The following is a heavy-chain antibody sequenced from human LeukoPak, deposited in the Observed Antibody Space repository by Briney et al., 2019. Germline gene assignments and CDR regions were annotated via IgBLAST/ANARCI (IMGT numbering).Heavy chain of an antibody. CDR2: ISASGAGT. CDR3: AKGERTVTPSYFDY. CDR1: GFIFSSYV. V-gene: IGHV3-23*01. Sequence: QPGGSLRLSCSASGFIFSSYVMSWVRQAPGNGLEWVSAISASGAGTYYADSVKGRFTISSDNSKNPLYLQPNSLRAEHTAVSFRAKGERTVTPSYFDYRGQGTLVAVS. D-gene: IGHD4-17*01. J-gene: IGHJ4*02.